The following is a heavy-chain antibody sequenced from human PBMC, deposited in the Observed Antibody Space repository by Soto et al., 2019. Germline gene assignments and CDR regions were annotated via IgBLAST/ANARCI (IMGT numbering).Heavy chain of an antibody. CDR3: ARPLLSCDYVYPFPH. Sequence: QVQLVQSGTEVKKPGASVKLSCKASGYTFTDYAMHWVRQAPGQSPEWMGWINAANDHTKFSQKLQGRVTITRDTSASTVYIEVKSLRSEDTAVSYCARPLLSCDYVYPFPHWRHGTLVIVSS. CDR2: INAANDHT. J-gene: IGHJ1*01. CDR1: GYTFTDYA. D-gene: IGHD4-17*01. V-gene: IGHV1-3*01.